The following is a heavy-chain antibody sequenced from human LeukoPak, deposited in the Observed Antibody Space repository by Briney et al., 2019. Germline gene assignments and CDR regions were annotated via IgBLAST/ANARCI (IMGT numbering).Heavy chain of an antibody. Sequence: GGSLRLSCAASGFTFSSYAMSWVRQAPGKGLEWVSAISGSGGSTFYADSVKGRFTISRDNSKNTLYLQMNSLRAEDTAVYYCAKGDVDETAYYFDYWGQGTLVTVSS. J-gene: IGHJ4*02. D-gene: IGHD3/OR15-3a*01. CDR1: GFTFSSYA. CDR3: AKGDVDETAYYFDY. V-gene: IGHV3-23*01. CDR2: ISGSGGST.